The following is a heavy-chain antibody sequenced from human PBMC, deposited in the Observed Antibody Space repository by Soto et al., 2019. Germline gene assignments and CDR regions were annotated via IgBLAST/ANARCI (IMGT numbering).Heavy chain of an antibody. D-gene: IGHD4-4*01. Sequence: ASVKVSCKASGYTFTSYYMHWVRQAPGQGLEWMGIINPSGGSTSYAQKFQGRVTMTRDTSTSTVYMELSSLRSEDTAVYYCARTGGSAYSNYINYYYGMDVWGQGTTVTVS. CDR3: ARTGGSAYSNYINYYYGMDV. CDR1: GYTFTSYY. V-gene: IGHV1-46*01. CDR2: INPSGGST. J-gene: IGHJ6*02.